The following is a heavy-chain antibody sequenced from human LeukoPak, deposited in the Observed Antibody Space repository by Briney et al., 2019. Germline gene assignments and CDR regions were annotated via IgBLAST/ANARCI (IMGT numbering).Heavy chain of an antibody. CDR2: ISSDGSIT. V-gene: IGHV3-74*01. CDR1: GFTFSTYW. J-gene: IGHJ4*02. Sequence: PGGSLRLSCAASGFTFSTYWMHWVRQAPGEGLVWVSRISSDGSITTYADSVKGRFTISRDNSKNTLYLQMNSLRAEDTAVYYCAKGKPISKQQLVPGFFDYWGQGTLVTVSS. CDR3: AKGKPISKQQLVPGFFDY. D-gene: IGHD6-13*01.